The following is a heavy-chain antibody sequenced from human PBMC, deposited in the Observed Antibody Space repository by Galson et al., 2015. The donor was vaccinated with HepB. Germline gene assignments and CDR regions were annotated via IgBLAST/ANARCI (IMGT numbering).Heavy chain of an antibody. CDR3: ARSSRITMVRGVIIIRADYYYGMDV. CDR2: INAGNGNT. Sequence: SVKVSCKASGYTFTSYAMHWVRQAPGQRLEWMGWINAGNGNTKYSQKFQGRVTITRDTSASTAYMELSSLRSEDTAVYYCARSSRITMVRGVIIIRADYYYGMDVWGQGTTVTVSS. D-gene: IGHD3-10*01. V-gene: IGHV1-3*01. CDR1: GYTFTSYA. J-gene: IGHJ6*02.